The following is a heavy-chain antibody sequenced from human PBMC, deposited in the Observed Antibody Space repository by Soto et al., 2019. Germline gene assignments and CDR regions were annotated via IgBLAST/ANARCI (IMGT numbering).Heavy chain of an antibody. D-gene: IGHD3-16*02. V-gene: IGHV3-15*01. CDR2: IKSKTDGGTT. CDR3: TTGYDYVWGSYRYTGY. J-gene: IGHJ4*02. Sequence: GGSLRLSCAASGFTFSNAWMSWVRQAPGKGLEWVDRIKSKTDGGTTDYTAPVKGRFTISRDDSKNTLYLQMNSLKTEDTAVYYCTTGYDYVWGSYRYTGYWGQGTLVTVSS. CDR1: GFTFSNAW.